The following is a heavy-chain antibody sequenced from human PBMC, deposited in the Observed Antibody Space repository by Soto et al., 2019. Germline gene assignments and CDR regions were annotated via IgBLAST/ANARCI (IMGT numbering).Heavy chain of an antibody. D-gene: IGHD3-9*01. Sequence: SETLSLTCAVYGGSFRAYYWSWIRQAPGKGLEWIGEINHSGSTNYKPSLKSRVTISVDTTKNQFSLKLSSVTAADTAVYYCARGVLRRYFDWLPYYFGDWGQGTLVT. CDR1: GGSFRAYY. CDR2: INHSGST. V-gene: IGHV4-34*01. J-gene: IGHJ4*02. CDR3: ARGVLRRYFDWLPYYFGD.